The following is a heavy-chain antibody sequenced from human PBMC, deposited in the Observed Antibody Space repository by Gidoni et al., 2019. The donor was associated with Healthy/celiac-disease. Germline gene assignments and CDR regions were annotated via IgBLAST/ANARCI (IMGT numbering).Heavy chain of an antibody. Sequence: EVQLVASGGGLVKPGGSLRLSCAASGFIFRSYSMNWVRQAPGKGLEWVSSISIISSYIYYADSVKGRFTISRDNAKNSLYLQMNSLRAEDTAVYYCARSWGAGYSSGWYYFDYWGQGTLVTVSS. CDR2: ISIISSYI. CDR3: ARSWGAGYSSGWYYFDY. J-gene: IGHJ4*02. V-gene: IGHV3-21*01. CDR1: GFIFRSYS. D-gene: IGHD6-19*01.